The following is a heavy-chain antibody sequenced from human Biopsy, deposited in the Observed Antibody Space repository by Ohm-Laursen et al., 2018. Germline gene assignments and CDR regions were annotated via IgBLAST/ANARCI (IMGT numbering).Heavy chain of an antibody. Sequence: SETLSLTCTVSGGSVNSYSWGWIRQPPGKGLEWIGYIYYSGSINYNPSLKSRVTISLDTSKNQFSLKLSYVTAADTAVYYCASMPAAIHEPNYSYYGMHVWGQGTTVTVSS. D-gene: IGHD2-2*02. J-gene: IGHJ6*02. CDR1: GGSVNSYS. V-gene: IGHV4-59*08. CDR2: IYYSGSI. CDR3: ASMPAAIHEPNYSYYGMHV.